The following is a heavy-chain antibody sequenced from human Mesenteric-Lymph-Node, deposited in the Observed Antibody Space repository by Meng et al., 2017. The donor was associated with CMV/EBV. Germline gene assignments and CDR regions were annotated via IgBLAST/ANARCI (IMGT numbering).Heavy chain of an antibody. J-gene: IGHJ4*02. CDR3: ARGGAAVAEDGEYYFDY. D-gene: IGHD6-13*01. CDR2: INHSGGT. V-gene: IGHV4-34*01. CDR1: GGSFSGYY. Sequence: GSLRLSCAVYGGSFSGYYWSWIRQPPGKGLEWIGEINHSGGTNYNPSLKSRATISVDTSKNQFSLKLSSVTTADTAVYYCARGGAAVAEDGEYYFDYWGQGTLVTVTS.